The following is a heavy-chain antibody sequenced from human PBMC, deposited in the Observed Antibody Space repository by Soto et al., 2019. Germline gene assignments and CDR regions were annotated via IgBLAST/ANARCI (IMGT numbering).Heavy chain of an antibody. CDR2: IHYSGST. CDR1: GGSISSYY. V-gene: IGHV4-59*01. CDR3: ARGLYCSGGSCYSSPFDF. D-gene: IGHD2-15*01. J-gene: IGHJ4*02. Sequence: SETLSLTCTVSGGSISSYYWSWIRQPPGKGLEWIGYIHYSGSTNYNPSLKSRVTISVDTSKNQFSLNLNSVTTADTAVYYCARGLYCSGGSCYSSPFDFRGQGTLVTVSS.